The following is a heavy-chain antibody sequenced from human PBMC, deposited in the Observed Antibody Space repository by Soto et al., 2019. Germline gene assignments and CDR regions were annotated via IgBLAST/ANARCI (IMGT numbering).Heavy chain of an antibody. CDR2: IDPSDSYT. CDR3: ASQGGLTVTTLDAFDI. V-gene: IGHV5-10-1*01. J-gene: IGHJ3*02. Sequence: PGASLKISCKVSGYSFTSYWISWVRQMPGKGLEWMGRIDPSDSYTNYSPSFQGHVTISADKSISTAYLQWSSLKASDTAMYYCASQGGLTVTTLDAFDIWGQGTMVTVSS. D-gene: IGHD4-17*01. CDR1: GYSFTSYW.